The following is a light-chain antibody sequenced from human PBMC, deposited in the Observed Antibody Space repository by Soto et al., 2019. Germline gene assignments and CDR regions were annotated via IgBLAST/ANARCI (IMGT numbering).Light chain of an antibody. CDR3: GADHGSGSNFVYV. Sequence: QSVLTQQPSASASQGASVTPTCTLSRGYGNYKVDWYQRCPGRGPRFVMRVGTGGIVGSKGDGIPDRFSVLGSGLNRYLTIKNIQEEDESDYHCGADHGSGSNFVYVFGTGTKLTVL. V-gene: IGLV9-49*01. CDR2: VGTGGIVG. CDR1: RGYGNYK. J-gene: IGLJ1*01.